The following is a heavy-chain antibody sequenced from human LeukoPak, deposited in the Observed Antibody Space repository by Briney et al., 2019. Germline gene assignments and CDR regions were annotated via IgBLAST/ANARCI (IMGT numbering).Heavy chain of an antibody. CDR1: GGSISSYY. D-gene: IGHD2-15*01. CDR2: IYYTGRT. V-gene: IGHV4-59*08. Sequence: KPSETLSLTCTVSGGSISSYYWSWIRQPPGKGLEWIGYIYYTGRTNYNPSVKSRVTTSVDTSKNQFSLKLSSVTAADTAVYYCATTGYCSGGSCYGEYFQHWGQGTLVTVSS. CDR3: ATTGYCSGGSCYGEYFQH. J-gene: IGHJ1*01.